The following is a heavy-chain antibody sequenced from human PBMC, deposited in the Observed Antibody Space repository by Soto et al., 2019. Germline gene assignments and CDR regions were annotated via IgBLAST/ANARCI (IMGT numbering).Heavy chain of an antibody. Sequence: SGPTLVNPTQTLTLTCTFSGFSLSTSGAAVGWIRQQKTEAMKLLELNYWDDDKPNSQSLKNRLTITQHASKLQVVLTMTNMGPVATATYYCAQRRLETPFDYWGQGTLVTDSS. CDR2: NYWDDDK. J-gene: IGHJ4*02. V-gene: IGHV2-5*02. CDR1: GFSLSTSGAA. CDR3: AQRRLETPFDY. D-gene: IGHD1-1*01.